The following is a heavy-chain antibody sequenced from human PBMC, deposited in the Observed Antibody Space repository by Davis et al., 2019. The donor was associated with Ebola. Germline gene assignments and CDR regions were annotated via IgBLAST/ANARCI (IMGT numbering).Heavy chain of an antibody. J-gene: IGHJ4*02. CDR2: IKPDGSEK. D-gene: IGHD4-23*01. CDR1: GFTFSSYW. V-gene: IGHV3-7*01. CDR3: AKLESLGY. Sequence: GESLKISCAASGFTFSSYWMNWVRQAPGKGLEWVANIKPDGSEKYYVDSVKGRFTISRDNAKNSLYLQMNSLRAEDTAVYYCAKLESLGYWGQGTLVTVSS.